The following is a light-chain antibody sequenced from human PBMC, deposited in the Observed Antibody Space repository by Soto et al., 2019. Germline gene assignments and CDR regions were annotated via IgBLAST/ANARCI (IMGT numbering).Light chain of an antibody. CDR2: DVS. CDR3: SSYTSSSTYV. V-gene: IGLV2-14*01. Sequence: QSALTQPGSVSGSPGQSITISCTGTSSDVGGYNYVSWYQQHPGKAPKLMIYDVSNRPSGVSNRFSGSKSGNTASLTISGLQAEDEDDYYCSSYTSSSTYVFGTGTKVTVL. CDR1: SSDVGGYNY. J-gene: IGLJ1*01.